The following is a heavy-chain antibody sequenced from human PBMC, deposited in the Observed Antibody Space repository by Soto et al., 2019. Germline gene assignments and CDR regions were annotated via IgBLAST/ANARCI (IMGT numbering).Heavy chain of an antibody. CDR3: ARLGGGSLSRHYYYYYMGV. J-gene: IGHJ6*03. CDR2: ISAYTGNT. D-gene: IGHD2-15*01. V-gene: IGHV1-18*01. CDR1: GYTFTRYG. Sequence: QVQLVQSGAEVKKPGASVKVSCKASGYTFTRYGISWVRQAPGQGLEWMGWISAYTGNTNYAQKLQGRVTMTTDTPTSTAYRELRSLRSDDTAVYYCARLGGGSLSRHYYYYYMGVWGKGTTVTVSS.